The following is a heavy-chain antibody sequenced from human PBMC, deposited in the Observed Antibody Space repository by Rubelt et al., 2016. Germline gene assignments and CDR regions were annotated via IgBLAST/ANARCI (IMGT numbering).Heavy chain of an antibody. Sequence: QVQLVQSGAEVKKPGASVKVSCKASGYTFTSYAMHWVRQAPGQRLEWMGWINAGNGNTKYSQKLQGRVTMTTDTSTSTAYMELRSLRSDDTAVYYCARDPTTRFTSTGWFDPWGQGTLVTVSS. CDR1: GYTFTSYA. D-gene: IGHD5-12*01. CDR2: INAGNGNT. V-gene: IGHV1-3*01. CDR3: ARDPTTRFTSTGWFDP. J-gene: IGHJ5*02.